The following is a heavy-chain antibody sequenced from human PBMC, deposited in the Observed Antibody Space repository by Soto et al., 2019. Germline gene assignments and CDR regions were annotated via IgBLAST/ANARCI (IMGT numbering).Heavy chain of an antibody. CDR3: ASDLRGSYYGAFDI. Sequence: SSETLSLTCTVSGGSISSGDYYWSWIRQPPGKGLEWIGYIYYSGSTYYNPSLKSRVTISVDTSKNQFSLKLSSVTAADTAVYYCASDLRGSYYGAFDIWGQGTMVTVSS. D-gene: IGHD1-26*01. J-gene: IGHJ3*02. CDR1: GGSISSGDYY. V-gene: IGHV4-30-4*01. CDR2: IYYSGST.